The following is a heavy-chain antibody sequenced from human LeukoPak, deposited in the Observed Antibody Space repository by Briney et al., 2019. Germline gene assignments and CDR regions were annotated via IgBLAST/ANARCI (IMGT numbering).Heavy chain of an antibody. D-gene: IGHD5-18*01. Sequence: SQTLSLTCAISEDSVSSNSAAWNWIRQSPSRGLEWLGRTYYRSKWYNDYAVSVKSRITINPDTSKNQFSLQLNSVTPEDTAVYYCARDEYSYGYGGYYYGMDVWGKGTTVTVSS. J-gene: IGHJ6*04. CDR2: TYYRSKWYN. CDR1: EDSVSSNSAA. CDR3: ARDEYSYGYGGYYYGMDV. V-gene: IGHV6-1*01.